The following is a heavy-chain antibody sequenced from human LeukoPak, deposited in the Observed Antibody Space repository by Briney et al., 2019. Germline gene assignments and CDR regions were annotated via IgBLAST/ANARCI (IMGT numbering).Heavy chain of an antibody. CDR2: ICGRGGST. J-gene: IGHJ4*02. CDR3: AKDRPDIVVVVAANRLSDFDY. Sequence: GGSLRLSCAASGFTFSSYAMSWVRQAPGKGLEWVSAICGRGGSTYYADSVKGRFTISRDNSKNTLYLQMNSLRAEDTAVYYCAKDRPDIVVVVAANRLSDFDYWGQGTLVTVSS. V-gene: IGHV3-23*01. CDR1: GFTFSSYA. D-gene: IGHD2-15*01.